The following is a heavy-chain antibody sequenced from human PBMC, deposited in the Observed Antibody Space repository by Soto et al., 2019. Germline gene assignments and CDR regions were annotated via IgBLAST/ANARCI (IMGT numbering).Heavy chain of an antibody. CDR1: GDSVSSNSAA. CDR3: AVASDQYYYYYYGIDV. J-gene: IGHJ6*02. Sequence: PSQTLSLTCAISGDSVSSNSAAWNWIRQSPSRGLEWLGRTYYRSKWYNDYAVSVKSRITINPDTSKNQFSLQLNSVTPEDTAVYYCAVASDQYYYYYYGIDVRGQGTTVTVSS. V-gene: IGHV6-1*01. CDR2: TYYRSKWYN.